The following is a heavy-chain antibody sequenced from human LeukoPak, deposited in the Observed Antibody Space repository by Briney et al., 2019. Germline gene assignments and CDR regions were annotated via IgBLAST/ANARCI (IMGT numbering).Heavy chain of an antibody. V-gene: IGHV4-59*01. CDR2: MYNWGST. J-gene: IGHJ4*02. Sequence: SETLSLTCTVSGDSISNYYWSWIRQSPGKKLEWIGYMYNWGSTIYNPSLKSRVTISTDTSKNQFSLRLTSVTAADTAVYYCARGLGPHIVVVPAAIGAFDSWGQGTLVTVSS. CDR3: ARGLGPHIVVVPAAIGAFDS. CDR1: GDSISNYY. D-gene: IGHD2-2*01.